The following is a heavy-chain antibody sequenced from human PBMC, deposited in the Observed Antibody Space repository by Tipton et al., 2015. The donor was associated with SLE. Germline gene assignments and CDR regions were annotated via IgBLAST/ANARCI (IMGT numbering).Heavy chain of an antibody. CDR2: IYYSGST. V-gene: IGHV4-39*07. CDR3: ARLGRFLNHYYADV. D-gene: IGHD1-14*01. J-gene: IGHJ6*03. CDR1: GGSISSNTYY. Sequence: TLSLTCTVSGGSISSNTYYWGWIRQPPGKGLEWIGNIYYSGSTYYNPPLKSRATISMDRSKNEFFLNLNSVTAADTAVYYCARLGRFLNHYYADVWGEGTAVTVSS.